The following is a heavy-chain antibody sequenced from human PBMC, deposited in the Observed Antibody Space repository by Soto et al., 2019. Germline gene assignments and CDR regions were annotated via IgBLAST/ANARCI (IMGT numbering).Heavy chain of an antibody. CDR2: ISYDGSNK. D-gene: IGHD3-3*01. Sequence: QVQLVESGGGVVQPGRSLRLSCAASGFTFSSYGMHWVRQAPGKGLEWVAVISYDGSNKYYADSVKGRFTISRDNSKNTLYLQMNSLRAEDTAVYYCAKDREWSFYYYYYGMDVWGQGTTVTVSS. CDR1: GFTFSSYG. J-gene: IGHJ6*02. V-gene: IGHV3-30*18. CDR3: AKDREWSFYYYYYGMDV.